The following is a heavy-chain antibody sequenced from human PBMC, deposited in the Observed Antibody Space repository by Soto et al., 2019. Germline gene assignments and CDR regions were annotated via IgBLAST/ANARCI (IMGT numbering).Heavy chain of an antibody. D-gene: IGHD3-16*01. Sequence: QVQLVQSGAEVQKPGSSVKVSCTASGRTFSRYAINWVRQAPGQGLEWMGAIIPMFGTTNYAQKCQGRITSTADASTSTVHMERTNLQSEDTAVYFCARVGEHTNPWGQGTLGTVSS. CDR3: ARVGEHTNP. CDR2: IIPMFGTT. J-gene: IGHJ5*02. CDR1: GRTFSRYA. V-gene: IGHV1-69*01.